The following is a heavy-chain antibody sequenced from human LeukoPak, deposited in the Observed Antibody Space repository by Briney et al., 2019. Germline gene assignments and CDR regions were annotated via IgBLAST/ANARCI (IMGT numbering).Heavy chain of an antibody. CDR1: GGSISSYY. CDR3: ARDGGYSRD. Sequence: SETLSLTCTVSGGSISSYYWSWIRQPPGKGLEWIGYIYYSGSTNYNPSLKSRVTISVDTSKNQFSLKLSSVTAADTAVCYCARDGGYSRDWGQGTLVTVSS. CDR2: IYYSGST. V-gene: IGHV4-59*01. D-gene: IGHD6-13*01. J-gene: IGHJ4*02.